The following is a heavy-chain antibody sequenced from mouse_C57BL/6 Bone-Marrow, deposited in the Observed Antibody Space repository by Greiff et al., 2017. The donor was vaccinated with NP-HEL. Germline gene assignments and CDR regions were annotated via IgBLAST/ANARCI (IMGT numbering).Heavy chain of an antibody. Sequence: QVQLKQPGAELVRPGTSVKLSCKASGYTFTSYWMHWVKQRPGQGLEWIGWIYPRDGSTKYNEKFKGKATFTVDTSSSTAYMELHSLTSEDSAVYFCGTASWFADWGQGTLVTVSA. CDR1: GYTFTSYW. J-gene: IGHJ3*01. V-gene: IGHV1-85*01. CDR2: IYPRDGST. CDR3: GTASWFAD.